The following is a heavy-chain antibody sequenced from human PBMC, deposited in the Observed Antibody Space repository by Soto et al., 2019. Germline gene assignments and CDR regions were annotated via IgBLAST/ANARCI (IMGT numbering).Heavy chain of an antibody. J-gene: IGHJ4*02. CDR1: GGSISSGGYY. CDR2: IYYSGST. Sequence: SETLSLTCTVSGGSISSGGYYWSWIRQHPGKGLEWIGYIYYSGSTYYNPSLKSRVTISVDTSKNQFSLKLSSVTAADTAVYYCARQVPKWLSYPLLDYWGQGTLVTVSS. V-gene: IGHV4-39*01. D-gene: IGHD3-22*01. CDR3: ARQVPKWLSYPLLDY.